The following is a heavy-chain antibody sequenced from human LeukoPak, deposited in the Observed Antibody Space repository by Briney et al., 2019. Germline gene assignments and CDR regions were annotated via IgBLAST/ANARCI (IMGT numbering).Heavy chain of an antibody. V-gene: IGHV3-33*01. CDR1: GFTFSSYG. Sequence: PGGSLRLSCAASGFTFSSYGMHWVRQAPGKGLEWVAVIWYDGSNKYYADSVKGRFTISRDNSKNTLYLQMNSLRAEDTAVYYCARDGGTRAFDIWGQGTMVTVSS. CDR2: IWYDGSNK. J-gene: IGHJ3*02. CDR3: ARDGGTRAFDI. D-gene: IGHD2-2*01.